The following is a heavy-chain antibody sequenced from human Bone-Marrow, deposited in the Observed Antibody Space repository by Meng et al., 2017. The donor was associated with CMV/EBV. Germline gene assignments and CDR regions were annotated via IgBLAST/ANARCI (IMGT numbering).Heavy chain of an antibody. CDR2: IRSKGPGKTT. Sequence: GESLKISCTASGFTFGNYAMSWVRQAPGKGLEWVGLIRSKGPGKTTEYAASVKARFIIYRDDSKSIAYQQMNSLKSEDTGVYYCNLEWLLMDAFDVWGQGTTVTVSS. V-gene: IGHV3-49*04. D-gene: IGHD3-22*01. J-gene: IGHJ3*01. CDR3: NLEWLLMDAFDV. CDR1: GFTFGNYA.